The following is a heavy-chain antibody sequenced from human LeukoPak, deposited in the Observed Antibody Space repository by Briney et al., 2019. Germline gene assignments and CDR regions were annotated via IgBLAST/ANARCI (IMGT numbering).Heavy chain of an antibody. V-gene: IGHV1-2*02. CDR3: ARDPGESGGY. J-gene: IGHJ4*02. Sequence: ASVKVSCKASGGTFSSYAISWVRQAPGQGLEWMGWINPNSGGTNYAQKFQGRVTMTRDTSISTAYMELSRLRSDDTAVYYCARDPGESGGYWGQGTLVTVSS. CDR1: GGTFSSYA. CDR2: INPNSGGT. D-gene: IGHD7-27*01.